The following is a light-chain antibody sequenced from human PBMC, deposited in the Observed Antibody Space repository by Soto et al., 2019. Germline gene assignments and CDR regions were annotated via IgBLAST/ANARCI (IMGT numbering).Light chain of an antibody. CDR1: QNIRNW. J-gene: IGKJ2*01. CDR3: QQSYSIPYT. Sequence: IHMTQSPSTLSASVCDSVTITCRASQNIRNWLAWYQQKPGKAPNLLIYASSNLESGVPSRFSGSGSGTEFTLTINSLQPEDFATYYCQQSYSIPYTFGQGTKVDIK. V-gene: IGKV1-39*01. CDR2: ASS.